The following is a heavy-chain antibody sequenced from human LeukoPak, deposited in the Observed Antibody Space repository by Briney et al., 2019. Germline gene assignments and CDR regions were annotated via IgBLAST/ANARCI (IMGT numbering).Heavy chain of an antibody. V-gene: IGHV1-18*01. CDR1: GGTFSSYA. D-gene: IGHD6-13*01. Sequence: ASVKVSCKASGGTFSSYAISWVRQAPGQGLEWMGWISAYNGNTNYAQKLQGRVTMTTDTSTSTAYMELRSLRSDDTAVYYCARDRGYSSSWGPANDYWGQGTLVAVS. CDR2: ISAYNGNT. J-gene: IGHJ4*02. CDR3: ARDRGYSSSWGPANDY.